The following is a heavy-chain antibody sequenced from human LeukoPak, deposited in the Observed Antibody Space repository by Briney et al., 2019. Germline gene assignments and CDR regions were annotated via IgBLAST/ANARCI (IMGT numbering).Heavy chain of an antibody. Sequence: PSETLSLTRTVSSASISGSFWSWIRQPPGEGLQFIGYIYYTGAASYNPSLNSRVSMSVDMSKNQFSLKLHSVTDADTAVYYCTKFVTVTVPNWVDPWGQGIPVTVSS. V-gene: IGHV4-59*01. D-gene: IGHD4-17*01. CDR2: IYYTGAA. CDR1: SASISGSF. J-gene: IGHJ5*02. CDR3: TKFVTVTVPNWVDP.